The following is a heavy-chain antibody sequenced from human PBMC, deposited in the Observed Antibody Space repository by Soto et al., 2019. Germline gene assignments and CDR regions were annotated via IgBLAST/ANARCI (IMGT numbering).Heavy chain of an antibody. D-gene: IGHD5-12*01. J-gene: IGHJ4*02. CDR1: GFTFSSYW. CDR2: INSDGSST. CDR3: ARGGRGYSGYDYPFDY. V-gene: IGHV3-74*01. Sequence: PGGSLRLSCAASGFTFSSYWMHWVRQAPGKGLVWVSRINSDGSSTSYADSVKGRFTISRDNAKNTLYLQMNSLRAEDTAVYYCARGGRGYSGYDYPFDYWGQGTLVTVSS.